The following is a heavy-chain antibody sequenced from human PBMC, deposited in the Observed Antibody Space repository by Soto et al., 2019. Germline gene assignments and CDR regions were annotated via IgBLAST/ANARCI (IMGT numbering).Heavy chain of an antibody. D-gene: IGHD6-19*01. Sequence: PGGSLRLSCAASGFTFSSYWMSWVRQAPGKGLEWVANIKQDGSEKYYVDSVKGRFTISRDNAKNSLYLQMNSLRAEDTAVYYCARDPPIRIAVAGTRFDPWGQGTLVTVSS. CDR1: GFTFSSYW. V-gene: IGHV3-7*03. J-gene: IGHJ5*02. CDR3: ARDPPIRIAVAGTRFDP. CDR2: IKQDGSEK.